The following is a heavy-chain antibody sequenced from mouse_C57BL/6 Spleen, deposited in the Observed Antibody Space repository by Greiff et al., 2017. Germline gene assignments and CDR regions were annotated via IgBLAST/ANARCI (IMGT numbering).Heavy chain of an antibody. CDR1: GFTFSDYG. CDR2: ISSGSSTI. Sequence: EVMLVESGGGLVKPGGSLKLSCAASGFTFSDYGMHWVRQAPEKGLEWVAYISSGSSTIYYADTVKGRFTISRDNAKNTLFLQMTSLRSEDTAMYYCARVTTVVARAMDYWGQGTSVTVSS. D-gene: IGHD1-1*01. V-gene: IGHV5-17*01. CDR3: ARVTTVVARAMDY. J-gene: IGHJ4*01.